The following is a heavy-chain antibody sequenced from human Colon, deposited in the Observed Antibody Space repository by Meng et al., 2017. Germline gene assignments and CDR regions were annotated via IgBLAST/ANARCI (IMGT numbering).Heavy chain of an antibody. V-gene: IGHV3-64*01. J-gene: IGHJ5*01. CDR3: ARNGIVAAVFNWFAS. CDR1: GFIFSSYG. D-gene: IGHD6-13*01. Sequence: GGPLRLSCAASGFIFSSYGMNWVRQAPGKGLEYVSGISNNGGSTYYAKSVKGRFTISRDNSKNTLYLQMGSLRAEDTDVYYCARNGIVAAVFNWFASWGQGNRVTGCS. CDR2: ISNNGGST.